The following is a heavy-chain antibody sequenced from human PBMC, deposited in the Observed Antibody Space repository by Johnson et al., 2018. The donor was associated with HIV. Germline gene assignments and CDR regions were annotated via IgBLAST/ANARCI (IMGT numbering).Heavy chain of an antibody. CDR2: IWYDGSNN. J-gene: IGHJ3*01. CDR3: ARDYRGRTVDAFDV. D-gene: IGHD3-16*02. CDR1: GFTFSRNA. Sequence: QVQLVESGGGVLQPGRSLGLSCTASGFTFSRNAMHWVRQAPGKGLEWVAVIWYDGSNNYYADSVKGRFTISRDNSKNTLYLQMNSLRAEDAAVYYCARDYRGRTVDAFDVWGQGTLVIVSS. V-gene: IGHV3-33*08.